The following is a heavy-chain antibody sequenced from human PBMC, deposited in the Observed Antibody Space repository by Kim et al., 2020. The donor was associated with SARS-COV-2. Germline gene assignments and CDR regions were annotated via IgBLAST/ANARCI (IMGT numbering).Heavy chain of an antibody. D-gene: IGHD1-20*01. Sequence: YADSVKGRFTISRDNSKSTLYLQMNSLRAEDTAVYYCTINWNTLSDAFDIWGQGTMVTVSS. CDR3: TINWNTLSDAFDI. J-gene: IGHJ3*02. V-gene: IGHV3-30*02.